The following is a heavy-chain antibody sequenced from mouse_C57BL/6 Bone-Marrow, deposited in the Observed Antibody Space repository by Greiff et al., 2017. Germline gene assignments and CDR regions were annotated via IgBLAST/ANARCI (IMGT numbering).Heavy chain of an antibody. J-gene: IGHJ3*01. CDR2: ISDGGSYT. CDR3: ASPLLLRSSWFAY. V-gene: IGHV5-4*03. D-gene: IGHD1-1*01. CDR1: GFTFSSYA. Sequence: EVMLVESGGGLVKPGGSLKLSCAASGFTFSSYAMSWVRQTPEKRLEWVATISDGGSYTYYPDNVKGRVTIARDNAKNNLYLQMSHLKSEDTAMYYCASPLLLRSSWFAYWGQGTLVTVSA.